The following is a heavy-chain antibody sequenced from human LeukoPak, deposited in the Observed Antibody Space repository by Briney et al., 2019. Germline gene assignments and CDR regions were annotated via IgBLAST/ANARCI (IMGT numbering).Heavy chain of an antibody. V-gene: IGHV1-69*13. Sequence: ASVKVSCKAPGGTFSSYAISWVRQAPGQGLEWMGGIIPIFGTANYAQKFQGRVTITADESTSTAYMELSSLRSEDTAVYYCARYCSSTSCYYYYGMDVWGQGTTVTVSS. CDR2: IIPIFGTA. CDR3: ARYCSSTSCYYYYGMDV. J-gene: IGHJ6*02. D-gene: IGHD2-2*01. CDR1: GGTFSSYA.